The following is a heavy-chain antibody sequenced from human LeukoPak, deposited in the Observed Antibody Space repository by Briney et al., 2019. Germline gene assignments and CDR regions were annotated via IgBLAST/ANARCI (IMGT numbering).Heavy chain of an antibody. D-gene: IGHD6-13*01. CDR2: ISGSGGST. Sequence: PGGSLRLSCAASGFTFSSYAMSWFRQAPGKGLEWVSAISGSGGSTYYADSVKGRFTISRDNSKNTLYLQMNSLRAEDTAVYYCAKDINSGSSWSYGMDVWGQGTTVTVSS. CDR3: AKDINSGSSWSYGMDV. V-gene: IGHV3-23*01. J-gene: IGHJ6*02. CDR1: GFTFSSYA.